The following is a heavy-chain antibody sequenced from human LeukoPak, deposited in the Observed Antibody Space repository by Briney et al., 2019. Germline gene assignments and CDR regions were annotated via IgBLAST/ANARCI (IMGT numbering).Heavy chain of an antibody. D-gene: IGHD3-10*01. CDR3: SWIRGALGYYYMDV. Sequence: PGGSLRLSCAASGFTLTNAWMSWVRQAPGKGLEWVGRIKSKGSGGTADYGAPVKDRFTISRDDLENTVYLQMSSLKTEDTAVYYCSWIRGALGYYYMDVWGKGTPVTISS. CDR1: GFTLTNAW. CDR2: IKSKGSGGTA. V-gene: IGHV3-15*01. J-gene: IGHJ6*03.